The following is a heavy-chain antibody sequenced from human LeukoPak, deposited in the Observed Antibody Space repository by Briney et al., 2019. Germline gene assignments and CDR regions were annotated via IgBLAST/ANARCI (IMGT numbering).Heavy chain of an antibody. V-gene: IGHV3-23*01. J-gene: IGHJ4*02. CDR3: AKRLGCCSYGSCYFPY. CDR1: GFTYSRSA. CDR2: NSNNGGYT. Sequence: GGSLRLPCAASGFTYSRSAMIWARQSTGEGLEGGSANSNNGGYTYYADSVQGRFTISRDNSKSKLCLQMHSLRAEDTAVYYCAKRLGCCSYGSCYFPYWGQGTLVTVSS. D-gene: IGHD2-15*01.